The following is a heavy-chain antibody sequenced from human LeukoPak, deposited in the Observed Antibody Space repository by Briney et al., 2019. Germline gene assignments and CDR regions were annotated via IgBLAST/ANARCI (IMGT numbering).Heavy chain of an antibody. CDR3: ARRADSSSWRGNYYYYMDV. Sequence: SETLSLTCTVSGGSISSYYWSWIRQPPGKGLEWIGYIYYSGSTNYNPSLKSRVTISVDTSKNQFSLKLSSVTAADTAVYYCARRADSSSWRGNYYYYMDVWGKGTTVTISS. D-gene: IGHD6-13*01. CDR1: GGSISSYY. J-gene: IGHJ6*03. V-gene: IGHV4-59*01. CDR2: IYYSGST.